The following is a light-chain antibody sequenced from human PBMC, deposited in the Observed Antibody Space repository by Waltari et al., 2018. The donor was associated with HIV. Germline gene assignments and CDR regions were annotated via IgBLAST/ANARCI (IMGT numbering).Light chain of an antibody. Sequence: EILVTQSPVTQSVSPGERVTLTCRTSQSVGFNLAWYLQTVGQAPRLVILSTSTRAAGLPARFSCSRSGTEYTLTISSLQSEDFAVYYCQQYGNWPLTFGGGTKVEIQ. CDR2: STS. CDR1: QSVGFN. CDR3: QQYGNWPLT. J-gene: IGKJ4*01. V-gene: IGKV3-15*01.